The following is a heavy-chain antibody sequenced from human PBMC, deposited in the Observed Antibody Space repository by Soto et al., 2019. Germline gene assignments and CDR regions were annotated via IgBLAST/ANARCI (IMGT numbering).Heavy chain of an antibody. J-gene: IGHJ4*02. V-gene: IGHV3-30*18. Sequence: QVQLVESGGGVVQPGRSLRLSCAASGFTFSSYGMHWVRQAPGKGLEWVAVISYDGSNKYYADSVKGRFTISRDNSKNTLYLQMNSLRAEDTAVYYCAKAGIVDTAMVPGYWGQGTLVTVSS. CDR2: ISYDGSNK. CDR1: GFTFSSYG. D-gene: IGHD5-18*01. CDR3: AKAGIVDTAMVPGY.